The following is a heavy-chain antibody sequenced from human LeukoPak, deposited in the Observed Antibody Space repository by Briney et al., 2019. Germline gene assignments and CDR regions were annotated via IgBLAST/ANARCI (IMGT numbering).Heavy chain of an antibody. J-gene: IGHJ6*03. CDR3: ARDSVEVVVPAAIPDYYMDV. V-gene: IGHV3-23*01. CDR1: RLRLTFGDYA. D-gene: IGHD2-2*02. CDR2: ISRSGGTR. Sequence: PGGSLRLSCAASRLRLTFGDYAINWVRQAPGKGLEWVSAISRSGGTRHYAESVKGRFTISRDNSKNTLYLQMNSLRAKDTAVYYCARDSVEVVVPAAIPDYYMDVWGKGTTVTVSS.